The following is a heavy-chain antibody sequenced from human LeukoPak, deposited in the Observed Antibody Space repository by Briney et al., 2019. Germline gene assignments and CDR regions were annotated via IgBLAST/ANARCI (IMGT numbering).Heavy chain of an antibody. J-gene: IGHJ5*02. Sequence: GGSLRLSCAASGFTFSSYAMSWVRQAPGKGLEWVSAISGSGGSTYYADSVKGRFTISRDNSKNTLYLQMNSLRAEDTAVYYCAKVQVVAATEDGWFDPWGQGTLVTVSS. CDR2: ISGSGGST. CDR3: AKVQVVAATEDGWFDP. CDR1: GFTFSSYA. D-gene: IGHD2-15*01. V-gene: IGHV3-23*01.